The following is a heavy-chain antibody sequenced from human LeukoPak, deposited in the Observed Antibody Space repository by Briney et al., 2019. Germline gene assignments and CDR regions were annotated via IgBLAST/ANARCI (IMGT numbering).Heavy chain of an antibody. CDR3: AKDLSAVAGTNWFDP. J-gene: IGHJ5*02. V-gene: IGHV3-23*01. CDR1: GFTFSSYA. Sequence: GGSLRLSCAASGFTFSSYAMSWVRQAPGKGLEWVSAISGSGGSTYYADSVKGRFTISRDNSKNTLYLQMNGLRAEDTAVYYCAKDLSAVAGTNWFDPWGQGTLVTVSS. CDR2: ISGSGGST. D-gene: IGHD6-19*01.